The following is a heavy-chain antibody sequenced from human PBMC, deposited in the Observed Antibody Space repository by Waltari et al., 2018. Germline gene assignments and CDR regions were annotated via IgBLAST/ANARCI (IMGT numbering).Heavy chain of an antibody. J-gene: IGHJ4*02. CDR2: IYPGDSDT. CDR1: GYSFPSYW. D-gene: IGHD4-17*01. CDR3: ARQARLGDYGAFDY. V-gene: IGHV5-51*01. Sequence: EVQLVQSGAEVKKPGESLQISCKGSGYSFPSYWLCCVRKMPGKGLEWMGIIYPGDSDTRYSPSFQGQVTISADKSISTAYLQWSSLKASDTAMYYCARQARLGDYGAFDYWGQGTLVTVSS.